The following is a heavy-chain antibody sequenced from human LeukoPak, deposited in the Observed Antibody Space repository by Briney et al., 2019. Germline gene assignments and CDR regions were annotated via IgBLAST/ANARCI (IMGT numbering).Heavy chain of an antibody. CDR3: ARVVSGKFYVYYLDY. CDR2: IYSGSNT. Sequence: PGGSLRLSCAASGFTVGNNYMTWVRQGPGKGLEWVSVIYSGSNTYYADSVKGRFTISRDNSKNTLYLQMNSLRAEDTAVYYCARVVSGKFYVYYLDYWGQGTLVTVSS. D-gene: IGHD1-26*01. J-gene: IGHJ4*02. V-gene: IGHV3-53*01. CDR1: GFTVGNNY.